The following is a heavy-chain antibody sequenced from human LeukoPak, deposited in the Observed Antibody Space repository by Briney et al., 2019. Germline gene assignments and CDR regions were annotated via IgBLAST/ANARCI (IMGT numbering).Heavy chain of an antibody. CDR3: AKGYSSSWYVYFDY. CDR1: GFTFSSYA. V-gene: IGHV3-23*01. D-gene: IGHD6-13*01. Sequence: GGSLRLSCAASGFTFSSYAMSWVRQAPGKGLEWVSAISGSGGSTYYADSVKGRFTISRDNSKNTLYLQMNSLRAEDTAVHYCAKGYSSSWYVYFDYWGQGTLVTVSS. J-gene: IGHJ4*02. CDR2: ISGSGGST.